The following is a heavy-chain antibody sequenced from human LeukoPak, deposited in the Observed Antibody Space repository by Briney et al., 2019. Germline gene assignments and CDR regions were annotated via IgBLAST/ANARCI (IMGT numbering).Heavy chain of an antibody. CDR1: GYTFTSYA. D-gene: IGHD6-13*01. Sequence: ASVKVSCKASGYTFTSYAMNWVRQAPGQGLEWTGGINTNNGNPTYAKGFTGRFVFSLDTSVSTAYLQISSLKAEDTAVYYCARDDSSGWYPFDYWGQGTLVTVSS. CDR2: INTNNGNP. J-gene: IGHJ4*02. CDR3: ARDDSSGWYPFDY. V-gene: IGHV7-4-1*02.